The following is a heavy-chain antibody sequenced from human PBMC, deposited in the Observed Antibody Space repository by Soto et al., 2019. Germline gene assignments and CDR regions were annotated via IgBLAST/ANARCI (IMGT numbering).Heavy chain of an antibody. CDR2: IYYTGST. D-gene: IGHD5-18*01. J-gene: IGHJ5*02. CDR3: ARGAGFSYASTWFDI. CDR1: VASLSSGTYY. V-gene: IGHV4-61*03. Sequence: ETLSLTCTVFVASLSSGTYYWSWIRQAPGKGLEWVGHIYYTGSTNYNPSLNNRVTISVDTSKNHFSLQLTSVTAADTAVYYCARGAGFSYASTWFDICGQGTLVTVSS.